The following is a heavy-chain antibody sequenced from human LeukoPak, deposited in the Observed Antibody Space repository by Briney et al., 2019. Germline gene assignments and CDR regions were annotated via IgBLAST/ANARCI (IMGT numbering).Heavy chain of an antibody. D-gene: IGHD1-26*01. Sequence: SETLSLTCGVSGGSIRSTNWWSWIRQPPGQRLEWIGEISLSGETNYNPSLNGRVTMSLDGSRNQLSLTLTSVTAADTAIYYCSRESGAFCPFGYWGQGTLVIVPP. J-gene: IGHJ4*02. CDR1: GGSIRSTNW. CDR3: SRESGAFCPFGY. V-gene: IGHV4-4*02. CDR2: ISLSGET.